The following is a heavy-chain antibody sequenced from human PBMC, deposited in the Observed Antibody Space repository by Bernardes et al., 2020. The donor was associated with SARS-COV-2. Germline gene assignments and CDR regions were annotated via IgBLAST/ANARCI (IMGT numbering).Heavy chain of an antibody. D-gene: IGHD6-19*01. Sequence: GGSLRLSCAASGFTFSSYGMHWVRQAPGKGLEWVAVIWYDGSNKYYADSVKGRFTISRDNSKNTLYLQMNSLRAEDTAVYYCTRDIAVAGKVTNDYWGQGTLVTVSS. CDR2: IWYDGSNK. CDR1: GFTFSSYG. J-gene: IGHJ4*02. CDR3: TRDIAVAGKVTNDY. V-gene: IGHV3-33*01.